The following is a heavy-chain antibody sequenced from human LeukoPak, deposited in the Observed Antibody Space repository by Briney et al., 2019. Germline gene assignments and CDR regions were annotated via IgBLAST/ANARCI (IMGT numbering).Heavy chain of an antibody. CDR1: GFTFSSYS. J-gene: IGHJ6*03. CDR3: AREGAGMVRGVIRYYYYYMDV. Sequence: GGSLRLSCAASGFTFSSYSMNWVRQAPGKGLEWVSSISSSSSYIYYADSVKGRFTISRDNAKNSLYLQMNSLRAEGTAVYYCAREGAGMVRGVIRYYYYYMDVWGKGTTVTVSS. V-gene: IGHV3-21*01. CDR2: ISSSSSYI. D-gene: IGHD3-10*01.